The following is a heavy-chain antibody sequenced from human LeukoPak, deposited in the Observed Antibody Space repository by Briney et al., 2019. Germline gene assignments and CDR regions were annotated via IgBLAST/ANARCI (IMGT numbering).Heavy chain of an antibody. J-gene: IGHJ6*02. CDR3: ARDLRLAFCSGGSCGYYGMDV. D-gene: IGHD2-15*01. CDR2: ISSSSSYT. Sequence: GGSLRLSCAASGFTFSDYYMSWIRQAPGKGLEWVSYISSSSSYTNYADSVKGRFTISRDNAKNSLYLQMNSLRAEDTAVYYCARDLRLAFCSGGSCGYYGMDVWGQGTTVTVSS. CDR1: GFTFSDYY. V-gene: IGHV3-11*06.